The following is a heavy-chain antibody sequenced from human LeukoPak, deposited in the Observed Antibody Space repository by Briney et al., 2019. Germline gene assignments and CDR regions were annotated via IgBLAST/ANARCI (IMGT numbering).Heavy chain of an antibody. Sequence: ASVKVSCKASGGTFSSYAISWVRQAPGQGLEWMGGIIPIFGTANYAQKFQGRVTITADESTSTAYMELSSLRSEDTAVYYCARDSTQYYYDSSGPGDWFDPWGQGILVTVSS. D-gene: IGHD3-22*01. CDR3: ARDSTQYYYDSSGPGDWFDP. CDR2: IIPIFGTA. CDR1: GGTFSSYA. V-gene: IGHV1-69*13. J-gene: IGHJ5*02.